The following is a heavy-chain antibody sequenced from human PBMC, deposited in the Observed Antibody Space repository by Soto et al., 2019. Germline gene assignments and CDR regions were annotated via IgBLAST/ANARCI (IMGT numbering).Heavy chain of an antibody. J-gene: IGHJ1*01. V-gene: IGHV2-5*02. Sequence: QITLKESGPTLVKPTQTLTLTCTFSGFSLSTSGVAVGWIRQPPGKALEWLALIYWDNDKRYSPSLKSRLTITKDTSKNRVVLIMTDLDLVDTATYYCTHRSSRYFHNWGQGTLVTISS. CDR3: THRSSRYFHN. CDR1: GFSLSTSGVA. CDR2: IYWDNDK.